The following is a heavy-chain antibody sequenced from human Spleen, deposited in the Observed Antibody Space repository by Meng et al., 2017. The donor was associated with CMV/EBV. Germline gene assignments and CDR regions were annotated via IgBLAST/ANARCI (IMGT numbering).Heavy chain of an antibody. J-gene: IGHJ4*02. V-gene: IGHV3-7*01. CDR1: GFTFSGYW. Sequence: GESLKISCAASGFTFSGYWMTWVRQAPGKGLEWVASIKEDATTTYYVDSVRGRLTISRDNAKSSLYLQMNSLRAEDTAVYYCARWVLYSGYYPIDYWGQGTLVTVSS. D-gene: IGHD5-12*01. CDR3: ARWVLYSGYYPIDY. CDR2: IKEDATTT.